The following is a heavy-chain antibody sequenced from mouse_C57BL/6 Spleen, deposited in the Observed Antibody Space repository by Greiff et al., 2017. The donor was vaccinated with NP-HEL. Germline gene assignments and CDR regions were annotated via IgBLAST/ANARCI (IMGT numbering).Heavy chain of an antibody. J-gene: IGHJ4*01. CDR1: GYNFTNSW. CDR2: IYPGGGYT. CDR3: ARSKSYYDGSSYDAMDY. Sequence: VMLQQSGAELVRPGTSVKMSCTASGYNFTNSWIGWVKQRPGHGLEWIGDIYPGGGYTNYNEKFKGKATMTADKSSNTAYMQFSSLTSEDSATYYCARSKSYYDGSSYDAMDYWGQGTLVTVSS. D-gene: IGHD1-1*01. V-gene: IGHV1-63*01.